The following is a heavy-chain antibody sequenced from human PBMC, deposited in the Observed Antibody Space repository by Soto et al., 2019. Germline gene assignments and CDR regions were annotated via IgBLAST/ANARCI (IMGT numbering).Heavy chain of an antibody. D-gene: IGHD2-21*02. Sequence: EVQLVQSGGGLVQPGGSLRLSCVASGFTFNYYWMHWVRQAPGEGRMWVSRLQTDGSHSDYADSVKGRFTISRDNAKNTVYLQMNNLSAEDTAVYYCARGGDPDYWGQGTLVTVSS. CDR3: ARGGDPDY. CDR2: LQTDGSHS. J-gene: IGHJ4*02. CDR1: GFTFNYYW. V-gene: IGHV3-74*01.